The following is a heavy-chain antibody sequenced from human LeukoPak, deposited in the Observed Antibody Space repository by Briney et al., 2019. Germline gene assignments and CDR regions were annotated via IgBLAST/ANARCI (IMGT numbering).Heavy chain of an antibody. D-gene: IGHD3-3*01. J-gene: IGHJ6*03. Sequence: SETLSLTCAVSDYSISSGYYWGWTRPPPGKGLEWIGSIYQGRSTYYKPSLKSRVTISVDTSKNQFSLMLSSVTAADTAVYFCARLRGSTIFGVVILDYYMDVWGKGTTVTVSS. CDR1: DYSISSGYY. V-gene: IGHV4-38-2*01. CDR3: ARLRGSTIFGVVILDYYMDV. CDR2: IYQGRST.